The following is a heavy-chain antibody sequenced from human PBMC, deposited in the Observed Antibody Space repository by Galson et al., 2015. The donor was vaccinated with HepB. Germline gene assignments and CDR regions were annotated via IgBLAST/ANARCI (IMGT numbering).Heavy chain of an antibody. D-gene: IGHD3-22*01. CDR1: GFTFGDYA. J-gene: IGHJ3*02. Sequence: SLRLSCAASGFTFGDYAMSWFRQAPGKGLEWVGFIRSKAYGGTTEYAASVKGRFTISRDDSKSIAYLQMNSLKTEDTAVYYCTRDVVPNYYDSSGSDAFDIWGQGTMVTVSS. V-gene: IGHV3-49*03. CDR2: IRSKAYGGTT. CDR3: TRDVVPNYYDSSGSDAFDI.